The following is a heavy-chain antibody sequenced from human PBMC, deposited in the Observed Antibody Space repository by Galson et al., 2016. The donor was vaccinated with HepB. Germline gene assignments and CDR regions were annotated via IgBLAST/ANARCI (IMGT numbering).Heavy chain of an antibody. CDR3: ARGFFGVVNWIDP. D-gene: IGHD3-3*01. J-gene: IGHJ5*02. V-gene: IGHV4-4*02. CDR2: IYHSGST. Sequence: SETLSLTCAVSGGSISSRNWWSWVRQPPGKGLEWIGEIYHSGSTYYNSSLESRVTISVDTSKNQFSLKLNSVTASDTAVYYCARGFFGVVNWIDPWGQGTLVTVSS. CDR1: GGSISSRNW.